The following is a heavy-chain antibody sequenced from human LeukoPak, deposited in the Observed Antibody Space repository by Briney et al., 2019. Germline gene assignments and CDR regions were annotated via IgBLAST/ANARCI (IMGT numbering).Heavy chain of an antibody. D-gene: IGHD6-6*01. CDR1: GGSISSHY. CDR2: IYYSGST. J-gene: IGHJ6*03. Sequence: SETLSLTCTVSGGSISSHYWSWIRQPPGKGLEWIWYIYYSGSTNYNPSLKRRVTISVDTSKNQLYLKLSSVTAADTAVYYCARDIAARPSKIPKYYYYMDVWGNGTTVTVSS. V-gene: IGHV4-59*11. CDR3: ARDIAARPSKIPKYYYYMDV.